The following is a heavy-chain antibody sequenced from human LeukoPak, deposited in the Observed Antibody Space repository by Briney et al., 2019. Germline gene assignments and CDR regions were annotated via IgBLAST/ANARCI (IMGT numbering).Heavy chain of an antibody. J-gene: IGHJ3*02. Sequence: GGSLRLSCAASGFTVSSNYMSWVRQAPGKGLEWISIIYSGGSTYYADSVKGRFTISRHNSKNTLYLQMNSLRAEDTAVYYCAREVGGSAFDIWGQGTMVTVSS. CDR3: AREVGGSAFDI. D-gene: IGHD3-16*01. CDR2: IYSGGST. V-gene: IGHV3-53*04. CDR1: GFTVSSNY.